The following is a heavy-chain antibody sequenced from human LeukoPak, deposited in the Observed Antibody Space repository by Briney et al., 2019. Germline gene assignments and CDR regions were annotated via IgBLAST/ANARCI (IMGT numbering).Heavy chain of an antibody. Sequence: ASVTVSCTASGYTFSTYSIHWVRQAPAQRLEWMGWIDGDTGNTMYSQKFQDRVTFTRDTGASTAYMKVSSLRSEDTALYYCARSSNVPFDYWGQGTLVTVSS. CDR3: ARSSNVPFDY. CDR2: IDGDTGNT. CDR1: GYTFSTYS. J-gene: IGHJ4*02. V-gene: IGHV1-3*01.